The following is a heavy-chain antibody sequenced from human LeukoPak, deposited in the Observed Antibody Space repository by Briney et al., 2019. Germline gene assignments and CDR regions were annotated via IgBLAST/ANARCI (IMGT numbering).Heavy chain of an antibody. V-gene: IGHV1-69*13. Sequence: SVKVSCKASGGTFSSYAISWVRQAPGQGLEWTGGIIPIFGTANYAQKFQGRVTITADESTSTAYMELSSLRSEDTAVYYCARGGARLLWFGESPSYGMDVWGKGTTVTVSS. CDR3: ARGGARLLWFGESPSYGMDV. J-gene: IGHJ6*04. CDR2: IIPIFGTA. CDR1: GGTFSSYA. D-gene: IGHD3-10*01.